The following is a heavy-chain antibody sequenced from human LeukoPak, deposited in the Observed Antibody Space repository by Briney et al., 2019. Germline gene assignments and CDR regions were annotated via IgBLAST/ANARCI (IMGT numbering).Heavy chain of an antibody. CDR3: ARHDAGNWYPYFDN. V-gene: IGHV4-59*08. D-gene: IGHD6-13*01. J-gene: IGHJ4*02. CDR2: IYSSGST. Sequence: PSETQSLTCTVSGGSINNYYWSWIRQPPGKGLEWIGCIYSSGSTNYSPSLKSRVTISVDTPKNQFSLKLSSVTAADTAVYYCARHDAGNWYPYFDNWGQGTLVTVSS. CDR1: GGSINNYY.